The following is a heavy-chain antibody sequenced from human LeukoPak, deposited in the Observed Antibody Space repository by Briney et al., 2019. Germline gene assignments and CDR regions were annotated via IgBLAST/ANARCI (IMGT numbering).Heavy chain of an antibody. Sequence: SETLSLTCTVSGGSISSSSYYWGWVRQPPGKGLEWVGSIYYTGSTYYKPSLKSRVTISVDTSKNQFSLKLSSVTAADTAVYYCARQKGGVAGLKYYFDFWGQGTLVTVSS. J-gene: IGHJ4*02. V-gene: IGHV4-39*01. D-gene: IGHD6-19*01. CDR3: ARQKGGVAGLKYYFDF. CDR1: GGSISSSSYY. CDR2: IYYTGST.